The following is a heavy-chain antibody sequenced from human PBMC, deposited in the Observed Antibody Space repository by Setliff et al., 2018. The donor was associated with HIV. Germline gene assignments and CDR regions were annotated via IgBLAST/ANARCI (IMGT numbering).Heavy chain of an antibody. D-gene: IGHD2-2*01. V-gene: IGHV3-53*05. CDR3: STSSRGWGPDGFDI. J-gene: IGHJ3*02. CDR1: AFTVSGKW. Sequence: PGGSLRLSCVASAFTVSGKWMGWVRQAPGKGLEWVSVINIDDTTYCGDSVKGRFSISRDNSKNTLNLQMNSLSAEDTALYYCSTSSRGWGPDGFDIWGQGAMVTVSS. CDR2: INIDDTT.